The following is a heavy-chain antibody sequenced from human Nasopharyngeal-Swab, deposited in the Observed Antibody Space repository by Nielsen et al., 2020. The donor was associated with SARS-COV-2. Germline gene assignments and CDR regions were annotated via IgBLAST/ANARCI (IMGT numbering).Heavy chain of an antibody. CDR2: INAGNGNT. Sequence: ASVKVSRKASGYTFTSYAMHWVRQAPGQRLEWMGWINAGNGNTKYSQKFQGRVTITRDTSASTAYMELSSLRSEDTAVYYCARVRYYYDSSGYYHPRSESGFTDAFDIWGQGTMVTVSS. V-gene: IGHV1-3*01. D-gene: IGHD3-22*01. J-gene: IGHJ3*02. CDR1: GYTFTSYA. CDR3: ARVRYYYDSSGYYHPRSESGFTDAFDI.